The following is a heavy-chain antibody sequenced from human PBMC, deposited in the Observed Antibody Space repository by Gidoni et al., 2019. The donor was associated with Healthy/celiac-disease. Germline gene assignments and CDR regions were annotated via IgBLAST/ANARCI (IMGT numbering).Heavy chain of an antibody. V-gene: IGHV3-30-3*01. CDR3: ARDRTLSMGVYYYGMDV. CDR2: ISYDGSNK. CDR1: GFTFSSYA. Sequence: QVQLVASGGGVVQPGRSLRLSCAASGFTFSSYAMHWVRQAPGKGLEWVAVISYDGSNKYYADSVKGRFTISRDNSKNPLYLQMNSLRAEDTAVYYCARDRTLSMGVYYYGMDVWGQGTTVTASS. J-gene: IGHJ6*02. D-gene: IGHD1-26*01.